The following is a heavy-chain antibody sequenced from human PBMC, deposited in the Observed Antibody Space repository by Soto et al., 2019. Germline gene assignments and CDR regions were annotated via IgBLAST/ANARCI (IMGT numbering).Heavy chain of an antibody. CDR2: ITDNGRNT. D-gene: IGHD4-17*01. CDR3: AKERATTTAFDY. V-gene: IGHV3-23*01. J-gene: IGHJ4*02. Sequence: TGGSLRLSCAASGFTFSRDGMSWVRQAPGKGLEWVSLITDNGRNTYYADSVKGRFTISRDNTKNTLFLQMNSLRAEDTAVYYCAKERATTTAFDYWGQGALVTVSS. CDR1: GFTFSRDG.